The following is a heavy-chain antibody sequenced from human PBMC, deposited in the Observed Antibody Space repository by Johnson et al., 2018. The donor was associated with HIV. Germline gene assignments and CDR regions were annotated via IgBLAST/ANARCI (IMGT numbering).Heavy chain of an antibody. CDR2: ISYDGSNK. Sequence: QMQLVESGGGVVQPGRSLRLSCAASGFTFSSYAMHWVRQAPGKGLEWVAVISYDGSNKYYADSVRGRFTISRDDAKNSLYLQINNLRAEDTAVYYCAKEGNTYYDFWSGLNAFDVWGQGTMVTV. D-gene: IGHD3-3*01. CDR1: GFTFSSYA. CDR3: AKEGNTYYDFWSGLNAFDV. J-gene: IGHJ3*01. V-gene: IGHV3-30-3*01.